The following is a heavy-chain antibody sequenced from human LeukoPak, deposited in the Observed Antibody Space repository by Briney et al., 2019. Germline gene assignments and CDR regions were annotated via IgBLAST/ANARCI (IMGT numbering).Heavy chain of an antibody. V-gene: IGHV1-8*01. Sequence: ASVKVSCKASGYTFTSYDINWVRQATGQGLEWMGWMNPNSGNTGYAQKFQGRVTMTRNTSISTAYMELSSLRSEDTAVYYCAKPGCTSCYVGEYFQHWGQGTLVTVSS. CDR1: GYTFTSYD. D-gene: IGHD2-2*01. CDR3: AKPGCTSCYVGEYFQH. CDR2: MNPNSGNT. J-gene: IGHJ1*01.